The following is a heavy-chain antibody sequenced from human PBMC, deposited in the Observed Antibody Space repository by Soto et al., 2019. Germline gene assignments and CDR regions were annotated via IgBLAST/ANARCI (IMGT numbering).Heavy chain of an antibody. CDR3: AKDKPGTTSFDY. J-gene: IGHJ4*02. Sequence: GGSLRLSCAASGFTISRDAMSWVRQAPGKGLEWVAAISDRGDTTHYADSVKGRFTISRDTSKNTLYLQMNTLRAEDTAVYYCAKDKPGTTSFDYWGRGTLVTVSS. D-gene: IGHD1-1*01. CDR1: GFTISRDA. CDR2: ISDRGDTT. V-gene: IGHV3-23*01.